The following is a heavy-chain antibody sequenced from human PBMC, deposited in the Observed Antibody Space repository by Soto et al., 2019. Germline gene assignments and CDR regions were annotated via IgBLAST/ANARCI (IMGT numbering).Heavy chain of an antibody. Sequence: SGGSLRLSCAASGFTFSNAWMNWVRQAPGKGLEWVGRIKSKTDGGTTDYAAPVKGRVTISRDESKNTLNVQMNSLKNEDKAGYYCTTEYSSSGSDNNYTWFAPWGQGTLVTVSS. V-gene: IGHV3-15*07. CDR1: GFTFSNAW. D-gene: IGHD6-13*01. J-gene: IGHJ5*02. CDR2: IKSKTDGGTT. CDR3: TTEYSSSGSDNNYTWFAP.